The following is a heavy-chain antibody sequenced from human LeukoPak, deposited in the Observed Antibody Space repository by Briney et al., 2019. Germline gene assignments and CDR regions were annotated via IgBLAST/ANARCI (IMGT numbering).Heavy chain of an antibody. D-gene: IGHD6-13*01. V-gene: IGHV3-30*18. J-gene: IGHJ4*02. CDR3: AKDRHYSSNKLGI. Sequence: GGSLRLSCAASGFTFSSFDMHWVRQAPGKGLEGVAVISYDGSDKYYADSVKGRFTISRDNSKNTLYLQMNSLRAEDTAVYYCAKDRHYSSNKLGIWGQGTLVTVSS. CDR2: ISYDGSDK. CDR1: GFTFSSFD.